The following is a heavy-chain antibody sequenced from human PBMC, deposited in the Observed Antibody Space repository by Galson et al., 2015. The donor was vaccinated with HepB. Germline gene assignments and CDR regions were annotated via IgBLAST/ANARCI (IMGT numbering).Heavy chain of an antibody. V-gene: IGHV3-43D*03. CDR2: ISWDGGST. J-gene: IGHJ4*02. Sequence: SLRLSCAASGFTFDDYAMHWVRQAPGKGLEWVSLISWDGGSTYYADSVKGRFTISRDNSKNSLYLQMNSLRAEDTALYYCAKDDSGRRGSGRVDYWGQGTLVTVSS. CDR3: AKDDSGRRGSGRVDY. CDR1: GFTFDDYA. D-gene: IGHD3-10*01.